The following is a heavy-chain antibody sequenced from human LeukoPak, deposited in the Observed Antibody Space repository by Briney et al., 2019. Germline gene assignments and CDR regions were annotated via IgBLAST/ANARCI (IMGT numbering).Heavy chain of an antibody. CDR3: AKDHYWSIDY. D-gene: IGHD3-3*01. J-gene: IGHJ4*02. CDR1: GFDVSSNW. CDR2: IKGDGISR. Sequence: PGGSLRLSCAASGFDVSSNWMHWVRHAPGQGLVWVSRIKGDGISRNYADSVKGRFTISRDIAKNTLYLQMNSLRAEDTGVYYCAKDHYWSIDYWGRGTLVTVSS. V-gene: IGHV3-74*01.